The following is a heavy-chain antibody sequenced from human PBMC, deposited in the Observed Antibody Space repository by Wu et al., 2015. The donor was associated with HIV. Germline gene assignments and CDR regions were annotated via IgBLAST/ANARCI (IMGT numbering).Heavy chain of an antibody. CDR2: ISAYNGKT. V-gene: IGHV1-18*01. Sequence: QVQLVQSGAEVKKPWASVKVSCKASGYIFTSYGISWVRQAPGQGLEWMGWISAYNGKTNYAQKLQGRVTMTTDKSTSTAYMELRSLRSDDTAVYYCARWAVAVTAHNYGMDVWGQGTTVTVSS. D-gene: IGHD2-21*02. CDR1: GYIFTSYG. J-gene: IGHJ6*02. CDR3: ARWAVAVTAHNYGMDV.